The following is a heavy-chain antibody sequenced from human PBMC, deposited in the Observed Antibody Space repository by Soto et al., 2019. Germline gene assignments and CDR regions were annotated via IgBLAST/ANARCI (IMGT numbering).Heavy chain of an antibody. V-gene: IGHV1-69*12. CDR3: ARGTVGCSGGSCYSFDY. CDR1: GGTFSSYA. J-gene: IGHJ4*02. Sequence: QVQLVQSGAEVKKPGSSVKVSCKASGGTFSSYAISWVRQAPGQGLEWMGGIIPIFGTANYAQKFQGRVTITADDSTRTAYLELSSLRSEDTAVYYCARGTVGCSGGSCYSFDYWGQGTPVTVSS. D-gene: IGHD2-15*01. CDR2: IIPIFGTA.